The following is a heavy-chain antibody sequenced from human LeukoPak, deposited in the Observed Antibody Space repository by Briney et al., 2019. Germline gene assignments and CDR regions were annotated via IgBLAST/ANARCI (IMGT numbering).Heavy chain of an antibody. J-gene: IGHJ3*02. V-gene: IGHV4-30-4*01. CDR3: ASDSSGYYYDRAFDI. Sequence: SETLSLTCTVSGGSSSSGDYYWSWIRQPPGKGLEWIGYIYYSGSTYYNPSLKSRVTISVDTSKNQFSLKLSSVTAADTAVYYCASDSSGYYYDRAFDIWGQGTMVTVSS. CDR1: GGSSSSGDYY. CDR2: IYYSGST. D-gene: IGHD3-22*01.